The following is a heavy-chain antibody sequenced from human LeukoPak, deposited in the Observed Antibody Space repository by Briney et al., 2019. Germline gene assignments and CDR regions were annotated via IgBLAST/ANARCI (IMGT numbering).Heavy chain of an antibody. J-gene: IGHJ3*02. CDR2: ISSTSSTI. D-gene: IGHD4-17*01. CDR3: ARDDDYGDYGAFDI. CDR1: GFTFSSYS. Sequence: GGSLRLSCAASGFTFSSYSMSWVRQAPGKRVGWVSYISSTSSTIYTADPVKGRFTMSRDNAKNSLYLQMNSLRAEDTAVYYCARDDDYGDYGAFDIWGQGKMVTVSS. V-gene: IGHV3-48*04.